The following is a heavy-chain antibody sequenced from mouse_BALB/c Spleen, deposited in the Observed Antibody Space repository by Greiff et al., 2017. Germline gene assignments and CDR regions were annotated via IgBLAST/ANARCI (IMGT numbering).Heavy chain of an antibody. J-gene: IGHJ4*01. CDR2: ISSGGSYT. Sequence: EVKLVESGGGLVKPGGSLKLSCAASGFTFSSYGMSWVRQTPDKRLEWVATISSGGSYTYYPDSVKGRFTISRDNAKNTLYLQMSSLKSEDTAMYYCARSTARGMDYWGQGTSVTVSS. D-gene: IGHD1-2*01. CDR3: ARSTARGMDY. CDR1: GFTFSSYG. V-gene: IGHV5-6*03.